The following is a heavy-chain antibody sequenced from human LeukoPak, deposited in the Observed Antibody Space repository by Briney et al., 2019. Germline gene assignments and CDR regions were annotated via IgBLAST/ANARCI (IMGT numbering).Heavy chain of an antibody. CDR3: ARMVVVAATRWFDP. D-gene: IGHD2-15*01. Sequence: ESGPTLVNPTQTLTLTCTFSRFSLSTSGMCVSWIRQPPGKALEWLARIDWDDDKYYSTSLKTRLTISKDTSKNQVVLTMTNMDPVDTATYYCARMVVVAATRWFDPWGQGTLVTVSS. J-gene: IGHJ5*02. V-gene: IGHV2-70*11. CDR1: RFSLSTSGMC. CDR2: IDWDDDK.